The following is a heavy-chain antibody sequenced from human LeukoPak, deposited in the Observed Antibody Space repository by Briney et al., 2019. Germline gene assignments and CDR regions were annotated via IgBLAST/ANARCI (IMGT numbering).Heavy chain of an antibody. Sequence: SQTLSLTCTVSGGSISSGGYYLSWIREHPGKGLEWIGYIYYSGSTYYNPSLKSRVTISVDTSKNQFSLKLSSVTAADTAVYYCARDASSSYWYFDLWGRGTLVTVSS. CDR1: GGSISSGGYY. CDR2: IYYSGST. V-gene: IGHV4-31*03. J-gene: IGHJ2*01. CDR3: ARDASSSYWYFDL. D-gene: IGHD6-6*01.